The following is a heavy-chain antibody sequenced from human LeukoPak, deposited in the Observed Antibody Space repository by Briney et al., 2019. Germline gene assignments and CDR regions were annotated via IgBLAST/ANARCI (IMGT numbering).Heavy chain of an antibody. CDR3: TTDQTMVRGYNWFDP. D-gene: IGHD3-10*01. CDR2: IKSKTDGGTT. J-gene: IGHJ5*02. V-gene: IGHV3-15*01. Sequence: GGSLRLSCAASGFTFSNARMSWVRQAPGKGLEWVGRIKSKTDGGTTDYAAPVKGRFTISRDDSKNTLYLQMNSLKTEDTAVYYCTTDQTMVRGYNWFDPWGQGTLVTVSS. CDR1: GFTFSNAR.